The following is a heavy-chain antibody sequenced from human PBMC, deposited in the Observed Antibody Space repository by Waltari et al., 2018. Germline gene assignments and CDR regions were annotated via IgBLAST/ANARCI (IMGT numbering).Heavy chain of an antibody. D-gene: IGHD3-3*01. J-gene: IGHJ3*02. CDR3: ARGPRITIFGVVIYAFDI. CDR2: INPRGGST. V-gene: IGHV1-46*01. CDR1: GYTFTSYY. Sequence: QVQLVQSGAEVKKPGASVKVSCKASGYTFTSYYMHWVRQAPGQGLEWMGIINPRGGSTSYAQKFQGRVTMTRDTSTSTVYMELSSLRSEDTAVYYCARGPRITIFGVVIYAFDIWGQGTMVTVSS.